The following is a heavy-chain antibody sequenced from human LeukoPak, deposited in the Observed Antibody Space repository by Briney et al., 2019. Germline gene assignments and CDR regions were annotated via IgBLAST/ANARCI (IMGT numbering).Heavy chain of an antibody. J-gene: IGHJ5*02. V-gene: IGHV2-5*02. Sequence: QSGPTLVKPTQTLTLTCTFSGFSLSTGGVGVGWIRQPPGKALEWLALIYWDDDKRYSPSLKSRLTITKDTSKNQVVLTMTNMDPVDTATYYCAHSGDINYRLGWFDPWGQGTLVTVSS. D-gene: IGHD4-11*01. CDR1: GFSLSTGGVG. CDR2: IYWDDDK. CDR3: AHSGDINYRLGWFDP.